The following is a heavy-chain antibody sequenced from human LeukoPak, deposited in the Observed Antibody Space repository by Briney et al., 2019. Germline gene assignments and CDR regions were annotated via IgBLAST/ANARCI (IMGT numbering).Heavy chain of an antibody. D-gene: IGHD4-17*01. CDR2: ISAYNGNT. V-gene: IGHV1-18*01. CDR3: ARVRGESPMTTVTTWFDY. Sequence: GASVKVSCKASGYTFTSYGISWVRQAPGQGLEWMGWISAYNGNTNYAQKLQGRVTMTTDTSTSTAYMELRSLRSDDTAVYYCARVRGESPMTTVTTWFDYWGQGTLVTVSS. CDR1: GYTFTSYG. J-gene: IGHJ4*02.